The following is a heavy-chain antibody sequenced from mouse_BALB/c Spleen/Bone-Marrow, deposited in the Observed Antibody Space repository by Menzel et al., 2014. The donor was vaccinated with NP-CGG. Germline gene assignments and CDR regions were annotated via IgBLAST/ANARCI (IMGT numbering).Heavy chain of an antibody. CDR2: IDPANGNT. Sequence: VQLQQSGAELVEPGASVKLSCTASGFNIKDTYMHWVQQRPEQGLEWIGRIDPANGNTKYDPKFQGKATITADTSSNTAYLQLSSLTSEDTAVYYCARYRLGTYFDYWGQGTTLTVSS. D-gene: IGHD2-14*01. J-gene: IGHJ2*01. CDR1: GFNIKDTY. V-gene: IGHV14-3*02. CDR3: ARYRLGTYFDY.